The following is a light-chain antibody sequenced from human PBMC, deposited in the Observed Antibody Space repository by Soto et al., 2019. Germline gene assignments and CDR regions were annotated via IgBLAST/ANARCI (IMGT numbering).Light chain of an antibody. CDR3: QQSYSTPT. Sequence: DIQMTQSPSSLSASVGDRVTITCRASQSISSYLNWYQQKPGKAPKLLIYAASSLQSGVPSRFSGSGSGTDFPPTISSLQPEDFATYYCQQSYSTPTFGQGTKLEIK. CDR2: AAS. J-gene: IGKJ2*01. V-gene: IGKV1-39*01. CDR1: QSISSY.